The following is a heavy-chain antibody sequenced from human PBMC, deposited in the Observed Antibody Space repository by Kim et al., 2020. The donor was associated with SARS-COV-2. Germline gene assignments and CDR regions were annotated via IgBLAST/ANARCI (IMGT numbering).Heavy chain of an antibody. CDR1: GFTFSSYA. V-gene: IGHV3-30*04. J-gene: IGHJ3*02. CDR2: ISYDGSNK. Sequence: GGSLRLSCAASGFTFSSYAMHWVRQAPGKGLEWVAVISYDGSNKYYADSVKGRFTISRDNSKNTLYLQMNSLRAEDTAVYYCARPLFDWLVNDAFDIWGQGTMVTVSS. D-gene: IGHD3-9*01. CDR3: ARPLFDWLVNDAFDI.